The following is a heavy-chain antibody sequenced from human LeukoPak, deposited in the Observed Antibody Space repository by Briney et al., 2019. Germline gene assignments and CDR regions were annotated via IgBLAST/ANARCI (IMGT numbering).Heavy chain of an antibody. CDR3: ARGPPGRVYDSTKRGLFDP. CDR1: GYSFTTYY. V-gene: IGHV1-46*01. D-gene: IGHD3-22*01. J-gene: IGHJ5*02. Sequence: ASVKVSCKASGYSFTTYYIHWVRQAPGQGLEWMGIINPSGGSTNYAQKFQGRVTMTRDTPTSTVYMELSSLRPEDTAIFYCARGPPGRVYDSTKRGLFDPWGQGTLVTVSS. CDR2: INPSGGST.